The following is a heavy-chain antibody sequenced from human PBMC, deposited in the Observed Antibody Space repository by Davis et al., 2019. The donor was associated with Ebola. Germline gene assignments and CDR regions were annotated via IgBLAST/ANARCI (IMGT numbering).Heavy chain of an antibody. D-gene: IGHD1-1*01. CDR1: GYTFTSYY. V-gene: IGHV1-46*01. J-gene: IGHJ3*02. Sequence: ASVKVSCKASGYTFTSYYMHWVRQAPGQGFEWMGIINPSGGSTSYAQKFQGRVTMTRDTSTSTVYMELSSLRSEDTDVYYCARNYNWGLFDIWGQGKMVTVSS. CDR2: INPSGGST. CDR3: ARNYNWGLFDI.